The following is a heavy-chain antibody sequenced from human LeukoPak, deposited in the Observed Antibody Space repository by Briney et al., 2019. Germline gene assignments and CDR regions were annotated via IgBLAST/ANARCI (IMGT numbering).Heavy chain of an antibody. CDR1: GASISSSTYY. V-gene: IGHV4-39*01. J-gene: IGHJ4*01. CDR3: ARSQSLGYCSTTSCPLDY. Sequence: SETLSLTCSVSGASISSSTYYWGWIRQPPGKGLEWIESIYYSGSTYYNPSLKSRVTISVDTSKNQFSLKLTSVTAADTAVYYCARSQSLGYCSTTSCPLDYWGHGTLVTVSS. D-gene: IGHD2-2*01. CDR2: IYYSGST.